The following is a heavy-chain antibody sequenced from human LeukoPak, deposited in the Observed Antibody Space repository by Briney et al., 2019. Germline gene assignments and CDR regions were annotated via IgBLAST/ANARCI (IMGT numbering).Heavy chain of an antibody. D-gene: IGHD1-26*01. CDR1: GYTFTSYD. Sequence: ASVKVSCKASGYTFTSYDINWVRQATGQGLEWMGWMNPNSGNTGYAQKFQCRVTITRNTSISTAYMELSSLRSEDTAVYYCARGLLQTDFDYWGQGTLVTVSS. CDR3: ARGLLQTDFDY. CDR2: MNPNSGNT. V-gene: IGHV1-8*03. J-gene: IGHJ4*02.